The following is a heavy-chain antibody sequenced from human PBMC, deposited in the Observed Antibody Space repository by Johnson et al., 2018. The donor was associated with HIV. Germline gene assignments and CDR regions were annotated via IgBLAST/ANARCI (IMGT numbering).Heavy chain of an antibody. CDR3: ARERRAGVKGAFDI. CDR1: GFTFDDYT. Sequence: VQLVESGGGVVQPGRSLRLSCAASGFTFDDYTMHWVRQAPGKGLEWVSLISWDGGSTYYADSVKGRFTISRDNSKNTLYLQMNSLRAEDTAVYYCARERRAGVKGAFDIWGQGTMVTVSS. CDR2: ISWDGGST. J-gene: IGHJ3*02. D-gene: IGHD2-21*01. V-gene: IGHV3-43*01.